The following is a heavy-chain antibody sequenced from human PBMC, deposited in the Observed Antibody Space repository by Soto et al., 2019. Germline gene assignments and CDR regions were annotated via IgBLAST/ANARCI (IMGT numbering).Heavy chain of an antibody. V-gene: IGHV5-51*01. CDR3: ARRSYNILTGPDAFDI. J-gene: IGHJ3*02. D-gene: IGHD3-9*01. CDR2: IYPGDSDT. Sequence: GESLKISCKGSGYSFPSYWIGWVRQMPGKGLEWMGIIYPGDSDTRYSPSFQGQVTISADKSISTAYLQWSSLKASDTAMYYCARRSYNILTGPDAFDIWGQGTMVTVSS. CDR1: GYSFPSYW.